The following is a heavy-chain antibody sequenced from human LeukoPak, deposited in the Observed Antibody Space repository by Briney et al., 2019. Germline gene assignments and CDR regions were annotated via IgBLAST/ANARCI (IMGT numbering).Heavy chain of an antibody. J-gene: IGHJ4*02. CDR3: ARRRVVVTATFDY. V-gene: IGHV4-39*07. CDR2: IYYSGST. D-gene: IGHD2-21*02. CDR1: GGSISSSSYY. Sequence: PSETLSLTCTVSGGSISSSSYYWGWIRQPPGKGLEWIGSIYYSGSTYYNPSLKSRVTISVDTSKNQFSLKLSSVTAADTAVYYCARRRVVVTATFDYWGQGTLVTVSS.